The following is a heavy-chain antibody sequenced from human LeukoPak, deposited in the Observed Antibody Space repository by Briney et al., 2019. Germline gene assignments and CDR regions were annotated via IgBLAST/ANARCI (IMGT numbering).Heavy chain of an antibody. CDR2: ISSSSSTI. J-gene: IGHJ4*02. Sequence: GGSLRLSCAASGFTLSSYSMNWFRQAPGKGLEWVSYISSSSSTIYYADSVKGRFTISRDNAKNSLYLQMNSLRAEDTAVYYCAREGGYCSSTSCPPPGDYWGQGTLVTVSS. D-gene: IGHD2-2*01. CDR1: GFTLSSYS. CDR3: AREGGYCSSTSCPPPGDY. V-gene: IGHV3-48*01.